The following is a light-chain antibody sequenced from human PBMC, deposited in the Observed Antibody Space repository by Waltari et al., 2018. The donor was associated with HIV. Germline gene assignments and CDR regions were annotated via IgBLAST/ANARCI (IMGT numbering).Light chain of an antibody. Sequence: QLVLTQSPSASASLGAPVKLTCTLSSGHSSYAIAWHQQQPEKGPRYLMKLNSDGSHSKGDGIPDRFSGSSSGAERSLTISSLQSEDEADYYCQTWGTGVFGGGTKLTVL. CDR3: QTWGTGV. V-gene: IGLV4-69*01. CDR2: LNSDGSH. CDR1: SGHSSYA. J-gene: IGLJ3*02.